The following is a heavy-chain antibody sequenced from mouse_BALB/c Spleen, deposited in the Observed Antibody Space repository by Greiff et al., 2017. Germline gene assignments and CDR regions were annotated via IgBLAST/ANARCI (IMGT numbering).Heavy chain of an antibody. CDR1: GFNIKDYY. J-gene: IGHJ2*01. D-gene: IGHD4-1*01. Sequence: EVQLQQSGAELVRSGASVKLSCTASGFNIKDYYMHWVKQRPEQGLEWIGWIDPENGDTEYAQKFKGKATMTADTSSNTAYLQLSSLTSEDTAVYYCNDWDVGCDYWGQGTTLTVSS. V-gene: IGHV14-4*02. CDR2: IDPENGDT. CDR3: NDWDVGCDY.